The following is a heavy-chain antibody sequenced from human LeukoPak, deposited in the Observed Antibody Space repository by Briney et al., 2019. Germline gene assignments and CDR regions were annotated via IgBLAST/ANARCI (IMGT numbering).Heavy chain of an antibody. CDR2: ISYDGSNK. CDR1: GFTFSSYG. CDR3: ARGFTRQVVTSYAFDI. Sequence: GRSLRLSCAASGFTFSSYGMHWVRQAPGKGLEWVAVISYDGSNKYYADSVKGRFTISRDNSKNTLYLQMNSLRAEDTAVYYCARGFTRQVVTSYAFDIWGQGTMVTVSS. J-gene: IGHJ3*02. D-gene: IGHD4-23*01. V-gene: IGHV3-30*03.